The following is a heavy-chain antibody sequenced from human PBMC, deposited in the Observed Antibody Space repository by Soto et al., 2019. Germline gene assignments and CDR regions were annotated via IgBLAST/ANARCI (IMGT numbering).Heavy chain of an antibody. D-gene: IGHD5-18*01. CDR2: INPKSGDT. J-gene: IGHJ6*02. CDR1: GYRFTDYY. Sequence: QVHLVQSGPEVREPGASVRVSCTASGYRFTDYYIHWVRQAPGQGPEWLGWINPKSGDTVYPQRLQGRVTMTSDTSISAAFTELSRLRFDDPAVYFCARDQGVMIQPSSIDPSAMDVCGQGTTVTVSS. V-gene: IGHV1-2*02. CDR3: ARDQGVMIQPSSIDPSAMDV.